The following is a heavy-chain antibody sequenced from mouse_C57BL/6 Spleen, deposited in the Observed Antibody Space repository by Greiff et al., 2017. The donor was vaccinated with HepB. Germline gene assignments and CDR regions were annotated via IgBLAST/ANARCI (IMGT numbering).Heavy chain of an antibody. CDR3: ARRFTTVPFDY. Sequence: VQLQQPGAELVKPGASVKLSCKASGYTFTSYWMHWVKQRPGQGLEWIGMIHPHSGSTNYNEKFKSKDTLTVDKSSSTAYMQLSSLTSEYSAVYYCARRFTTVPFDYWGQGTTLTVSS. J-gene: IGHJ2*01. CDR1: GYTFTSYW. D-gene: IGHD1-1*01. CDR2: IHPHSGST. V-gene: IGHV1-64*01.